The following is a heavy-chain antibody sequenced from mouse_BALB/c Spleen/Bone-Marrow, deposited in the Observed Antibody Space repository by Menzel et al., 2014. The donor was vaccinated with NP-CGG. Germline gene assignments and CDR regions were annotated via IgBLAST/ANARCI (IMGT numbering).Heavy chain of an antibody. J-gene: IGHJ3*01. CDR2: IRLKSNNYAT. CDR1: GFTFSNYW. V-gene: IGHV6-6*02. Sequence: EVHLVESGGGLVQPGGSMKLSCVASGFTFSNYWMNWVRQSPEKGLEWVAEIRLKSNNYATHYAESVKGRFTISRDDPKSSVYLQMNNLRTEDTGIYYCTDYSWFPYWGQGTLVTVSA. D-gene: IGHD1-1*01. CDR3: TDYSWFPY.